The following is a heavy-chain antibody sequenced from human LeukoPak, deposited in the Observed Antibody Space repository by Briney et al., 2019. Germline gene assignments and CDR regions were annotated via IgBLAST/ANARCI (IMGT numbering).Heavy chain of an antibody. CDR1: GFTFSSYA. J-gene: IGHJ6*03. Sequence: GGSLRLSCAASGFTFSSYAMSWVRQAPGKGLEWVSAISGSGGSTYYADSVKGRFTISGDNSKNTLYLQMNSLRAEDTAVYYCAKRTGSLYYYYYMDVWGKGTTVTVSS. V-gene: IGHV3-23*01. D-gene: IGHD6-13*01. CDR3: AKRTGSLYYYYYMDV. CDR2: ISGSGGST.